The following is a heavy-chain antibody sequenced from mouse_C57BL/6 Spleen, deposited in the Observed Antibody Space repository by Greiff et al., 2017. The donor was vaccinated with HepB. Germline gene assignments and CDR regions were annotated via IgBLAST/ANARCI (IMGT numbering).Heavy chain of an antibody. CDR1: GYSFTDYN. CDR3: ARLTGIMWYFDV. Sequence: VHVKQSGPELVKPGASVKISCKASGYSFTDYNMNWVKQSNGKSLEWIGVINPNYGTTSYNQKFKGKATLTVDQSSSTAYMQLNSLTSEDSAVYYCARLTGIMWYFDVWGTGTTVTVSS. J-gene: IGHJ1*03. D-gene: IGHD4-1*01. CDR2: INPNYGTT. V-gene: IGHV1-39*01.